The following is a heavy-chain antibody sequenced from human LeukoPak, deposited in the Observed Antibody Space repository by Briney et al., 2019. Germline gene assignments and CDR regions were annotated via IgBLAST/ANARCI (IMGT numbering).Heavy chain of an antibody. J-gene: IGHJ6*02. V-gene: IGHV4-34*01. CDR1: GGSFSGYY. D-gene: IGHD4-4*01. CDR3: ARAPPVYSNYGLHYYGMDV. Sequence: SETLSLTCAVYGGSFSGYYWSWIRQPPGKGLEWIGEINHSGSTNYNPSLKSRVTISVDTSKNQFSLKLSSVTAADTAVYYCARAPPVYSNYGLHYYGMDVWGQGTTVTVSS. CDR2: INHSGST.